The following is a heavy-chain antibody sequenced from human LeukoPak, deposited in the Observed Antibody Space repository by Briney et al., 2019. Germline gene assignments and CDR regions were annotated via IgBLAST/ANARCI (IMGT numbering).Heavy chain of an antibody. CDR1: GFTFSTYS. V-gene: IGHV3-21*01. Sequence: GGSLRLSCAASGFTFSTYSMNWVRQAPGKGLEWVSSISSSSSYIYYADSVKGRFTIPRDNAKNSLYLQMNSLRAEDTAVYYCAKVYSSSWYGEYYFDYWGQGTLVTVSS. CDR3: AKVYSSSWYGEYYFDY. D-gene: IGHD6-13*01. J-gene: IGHJ4*02. CDR2: ISSSSSYI.